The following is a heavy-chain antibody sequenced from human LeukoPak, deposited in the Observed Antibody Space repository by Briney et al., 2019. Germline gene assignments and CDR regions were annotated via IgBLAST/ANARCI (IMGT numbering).Heavy chain of an antibody. Sequence: SETLSLTCAVYGGSFSGYYWSWIRQPPGEGLEWIGEINHSESTNYNPSLKSRVTISVDTSKNQFSLRLSSVTAADTAVYYCARGVYIAAAQYGYWGQGTLVTVSS. V-gene: IGHV4-34*01. D-gene: IGHD6-13*01. J-gene: IGHJ4*02. CDR3: ARGVYIAAAQYGY. CDR2: INHSEST. CDR1: GGSFSGYY.